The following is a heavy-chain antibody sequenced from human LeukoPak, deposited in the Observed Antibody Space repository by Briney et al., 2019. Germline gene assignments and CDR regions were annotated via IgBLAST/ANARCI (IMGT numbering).Heavy chain of an antibody. J-gene: IGHJ6*03. Sequence: GRSMRPSCAASGFTFSSYGMSWVRQAPGKGMEWVSAISGSGGSTYYADSVKGRFTISRDNSKNTLYLQMNSLRAEDTAVYYCAKVARVSDYYYYYMDVWGKGTTCTVSS. D-gene: IGHD3-3*01. CDR3: AKVARVSDYYYYYMDV. V-gene: IGHV3-23*01. CDR2: ISGSGGST. CDR1: GFTFSSYG.